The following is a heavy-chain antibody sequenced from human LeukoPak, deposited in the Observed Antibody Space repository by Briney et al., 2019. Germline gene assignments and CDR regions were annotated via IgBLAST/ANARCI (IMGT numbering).Heavy chain of an antibody. CDR2: IYSGGTT. CDR3: ACYGIAPPY. D-gene: IGHD2-15*01. Sequence: PGGSLRLSCAASGFTFSSNYMNWVRQAPGKGLQWVSVIYSGGTTDYADSVKGRFIISRDNAKNTLYLQMNSLRTEDTAVYYCACYGIAPPYWGQGTLVTVSS. V-gene: IGHV3-53*01. J-gene: IGHJ4*02. CDR1: GFTFSSNY.